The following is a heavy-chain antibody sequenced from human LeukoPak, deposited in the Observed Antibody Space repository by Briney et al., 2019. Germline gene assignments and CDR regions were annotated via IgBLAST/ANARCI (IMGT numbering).Heavy chain of an antibody. CDR3: AKDGTMVRGVYYYMDV. V-gene: IGHV3-30*02. CDR1: GFTFSSYG. CDR2: IRYDGSNK. J-gene: IGHJ6*03. D-gene: IGHD3-10*01. Sequence: PGGSLRLSCAASGFTFSSYGMHWVRQAPGKGLEWVAFIRYDGSNKYYADSVKGRFTISRDNSKNTLYLQMNSLRAEDTAVYYCAKDGTMVRGVYYYMDVWGKGTTVTISS.